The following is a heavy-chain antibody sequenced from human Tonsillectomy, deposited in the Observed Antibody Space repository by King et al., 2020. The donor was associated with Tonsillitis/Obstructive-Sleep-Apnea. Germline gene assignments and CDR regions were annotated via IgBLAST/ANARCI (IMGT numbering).Heavy chain of an antibody. CDR1: GFTFSSYA. CDR2: ISYDGSNK. Sequence: KLVQSGGGVVQPGRSLRLSCAASGFTFSSYAMHWVRQAPGKGLEWVAVISYDGSNKYYADSVKGRFTISRDNSKNTLYLQMNSLRAEDTAVYYCARDHTQWLVLGNWFDPWGQGTLVTVSS. CDR3: ARDHTQWLVLGNWFDP. J-gene: IGHJ5*02. V-gene: IGHV3-30*01. D-gene: IGHD6-19*01.